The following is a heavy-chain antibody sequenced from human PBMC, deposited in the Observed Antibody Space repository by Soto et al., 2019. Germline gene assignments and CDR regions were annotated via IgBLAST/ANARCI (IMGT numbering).Heavy chain of an antibody. Sequence: ASVKVSCKASGYAFSNNDISWVRQSTGQGLEWMGWMNPNSGNGGYAQKFQGRVTMTRDTSTSTAYMELSSLASDDTAIYYCARMATSGTLKWFDPWGHGTRVTLXP. J-gene: IGHJ5*02. CDR1: GYAFSNND. V-gene: IGHV1-8*01. CDR3: ARMATSGTLKWFDP. CDR2: MNPNSGNG.